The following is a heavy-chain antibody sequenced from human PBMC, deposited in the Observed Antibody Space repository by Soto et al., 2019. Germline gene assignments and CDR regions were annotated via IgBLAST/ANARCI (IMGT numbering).Heavy chain of an antibody. D-gene: IGHD2-2*01. CDR2: IYYSGST. V-gene: IGHV4-59*08. J-gene: IGHJ6*03. CDR3: ARLVRDIVVVPAAMYYYYYMDV. Sequence: SETLSLTCTVSGGSISSYYWSWIRQPPGKGLEWIVYIYYSGSTNYNPSLNSRVTISVDTSKNQFSLKLSSVTAADTAVYYCARLVRDIVVVPAAMYYYYYMDVWGKGTTVTVSS. CDR1: GGSISSYY.